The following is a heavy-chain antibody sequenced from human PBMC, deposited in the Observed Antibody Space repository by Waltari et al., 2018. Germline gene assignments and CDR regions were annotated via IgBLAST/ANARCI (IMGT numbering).Heavy chain of an antibody. CDR1: GGSINNYY. J-gene: IGHJ6*03. V-gene: IGHV4-59*04. CDR2: VSYSGIT. D-gene: IGHD2-21*02. Sequence: QVQLQESGPGLVKPSETLSLTCTVSGGSINNYYWSWIRQPPGKRLEWIGYVSYSGITDYNSPLESRVTMSVDTSRSQFSLKLRSVTDADTATYYCVRGCAGGACYSDTYYSMDVWGKGTTVTVSS. CDR3: VRGCAGGACYSDTYYSMDV.